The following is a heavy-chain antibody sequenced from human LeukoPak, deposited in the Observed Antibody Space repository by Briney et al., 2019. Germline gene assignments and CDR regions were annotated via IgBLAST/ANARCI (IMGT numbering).Heavy chain of an antibody. Sequence: ASVKVSCKASGYTFTGYYMHWVRQAPGQGLEWMGRINPNSGGTNYAQKFQGRVTMTRDTSISTAYMELSRLRSDDTAVYYCARDRTRFLEWSQAYWGQGTLVTVSS. CDR3: ARDRTRFLEWSQAY. V-gene: IGHV1-2*06. J-gene: IGHJ4*02. CDR2: INPNSGGT. CDR1: GYTFTGYY. D-gene: IGHD3-3*01.